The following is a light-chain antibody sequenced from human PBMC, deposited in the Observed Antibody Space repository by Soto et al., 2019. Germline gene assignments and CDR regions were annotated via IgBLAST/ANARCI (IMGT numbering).Light chain of an antibody. V-gene: IGKV3-20*01. J-gene: IGKJ1*01. Sequence: EIVLIQSPATLSLSPGERATLSCRASQSVSSSYLAWYQQKPGQAPRLLMSGASTRATGIPDRFSGSGSVTDFNLTISRLETEDFAVYLCQQYGSSPRTVGQGTKLDIK. CDR3: QQYGSSPRT. CDR2: GAS. CDR1: QSVSSSY.